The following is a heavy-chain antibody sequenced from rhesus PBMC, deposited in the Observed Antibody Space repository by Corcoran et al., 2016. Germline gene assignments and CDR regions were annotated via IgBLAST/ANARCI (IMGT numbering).Heavy chain of an antibody. CDR1: GGSLSDHYS. Sequence: QVQLQESGPGLGKPSETLSLTCAVSGGSLSDHYSWNWIRQPPGKGLEWIGKIYGGSGNTYYNPSLKSRVSISKDTSKNQFSLKVSSVTAADTAVFYCARVGISAGHQGDLWGQGLLVTVSA. D-gene: IGHD6-13*01. CDR2: IYGGSGNT. V-gene: IGHV4S9*01. J-gene: IGHJ4*01. CDR3: ARVGISAGHQGDL.